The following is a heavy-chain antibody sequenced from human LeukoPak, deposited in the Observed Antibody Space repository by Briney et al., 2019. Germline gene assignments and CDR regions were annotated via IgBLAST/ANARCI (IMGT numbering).Heavy chain of an antibody. Sequence: GGSLRLSCAASGFSFSTHGMSWVRQAPGKGLEWVSAISGSGGSTYYADSVKGRFIISRDNSKTTLYLQMNSLRAEDTAVYSCAKSYYDSSGYYSYFDYWGQGTLVTVSS. D-gene: IGHD3-22*01. V-gene: IGHV3-23*01. CDR2: ISGSGGST. CDR3: AKSYYDSSGYYSYFDY. J-gene: IGHJ4*02. CDR1: GFSFSTHG.